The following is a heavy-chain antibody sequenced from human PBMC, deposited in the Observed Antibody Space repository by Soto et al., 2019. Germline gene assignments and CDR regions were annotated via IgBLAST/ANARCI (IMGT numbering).Heavy chain of an antibody. CDR3: ARDLVIQVVTTYYNYGMDV. V-gene: IGHV3-21*01. CDR1: GFTFSSYS. Sequence: GGSLRLSCAASGFTFSSYSMNWVRQAPGPGLEWVSSISSSCSYIYYADSVKGRFTISRDNAKNSLYLQMNSLVAEDTAVYYCARDLVIQVVTTYYNYGMDVWGQGTMVTVSS. D-gene: IGHD3-22*01. J-gene: IGHJ6*02. CDR2: ISSSCSYI.